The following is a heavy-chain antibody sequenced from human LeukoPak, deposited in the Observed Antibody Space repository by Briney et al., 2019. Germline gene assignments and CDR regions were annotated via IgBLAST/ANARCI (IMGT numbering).Heavy chain of an antibody. Sequence: SETLSLTCALSGASISSHYWSWIRQPPGKGLEWIGYTSGSISDNPSLKSRVAVSVDPSQNQVSLSLTSVTAADTAVYYCARVLAIFGLDTTDFYMDVWGKGTTVTVSS. V-gene: IGHV4-59*11. CDR3: ARVLAIFGLDTTDFYMDV. CDR1: GASISSHY. D-gene: IGHD3/OR15-3a*01. J-gene: IGHJ6*03. CDR2: TSGSI.